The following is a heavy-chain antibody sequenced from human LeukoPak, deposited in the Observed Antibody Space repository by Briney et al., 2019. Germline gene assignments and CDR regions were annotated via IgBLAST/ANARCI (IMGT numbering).Heavy chain of an antibody. J-gene: IGHJ4*02. CDR1: GFTFSNYD. Sequence: PGGSLRLSCAASGFTFSNYDMHWVRQAPGKGLEWVAVISYDGNDKYYADSVKGRFTISRDNSKNTLYLQTNSLRAEDTAVYYCALIAVAGNFDYWGQGTPVTVSS. D-gene: IGHD6-19*01. CDR2: ISYDGNDK. V-gene: IGHV3-30*03. CDR3: ALIAVAGNFDY.